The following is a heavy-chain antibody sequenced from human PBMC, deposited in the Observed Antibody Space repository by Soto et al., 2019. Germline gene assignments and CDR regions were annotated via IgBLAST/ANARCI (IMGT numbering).Heavy chain of an antibody. CDR3: ARRGESGSWSSDYYFYMDV. J-gene: IGHJ6*02. Sequence: QVQLVQSGAEVKKPGSSVNVSCKASGGTFSSYAISWVRQAPGQGLEWMAGMIPVFGSTHYTKKFQGRVTVTADESTSTAYLEVSSLRSEDTAVYYCARRGESGSWSSDYYFYMDVWGQGTTVIVSS. D-gene: IGHD6-13*01. V-gene: IGHV1-69*01. CDR1: GGTFSSYA. CDR2: MIPVFGST.